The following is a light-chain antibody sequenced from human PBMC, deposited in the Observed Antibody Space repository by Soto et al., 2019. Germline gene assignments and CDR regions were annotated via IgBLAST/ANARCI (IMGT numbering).Light chain of an antibody. CDR1: SSDVGSYNL. CDR2: EGS. V-gene: IGLV2-23*01. J-gene: IGLJ2*01. Sequence: QSALTQPASVSGSPGQSITISCIGTSSDVGSYNLVSWYQQHPGKAPKVLIYEGSKRPSGVSNRFSGSKSGNTASLTISGLQAEDEGQYYCCSYVGSDTYVIFGGGTKLTVL. CDR3: CSYVGSDTYVI.